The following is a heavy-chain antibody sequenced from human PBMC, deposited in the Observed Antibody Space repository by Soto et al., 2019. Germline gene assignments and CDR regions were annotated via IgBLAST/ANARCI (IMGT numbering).Heavy chain of an antibody. CDR3: ARRRPIGYYNF. J-gene: IGHJ4*02. V-gene: IGHV3-11*05. CDR2: IGSSSTYT. CDR1: GFPFSDYY. Sequence: QVQLVESGGDLVKPGGSLRLSCAASGFPFSDYYMSWIRQAPGKGLEWVSSIGSSSTYTNYADFVKGRFTISRDNAKNSLYLQMNSLRAEDTAVYYCARRRPIGYYNFWGQGTLVTVS. D-gene: IGHD3-22*01.